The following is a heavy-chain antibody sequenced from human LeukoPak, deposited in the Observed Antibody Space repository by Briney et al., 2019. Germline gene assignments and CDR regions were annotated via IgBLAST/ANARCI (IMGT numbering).Heavy chain of an antibody. CDR3: ARDGGAVRGVSQYYFDY. Sequence: PSETLSLTCTVSGGSISSSSYYWGWIRQPPGKGLEWIGSIYYSGSTYYNPSLKSRVTISVDTSKNQFSLKLSSVTAADTAVYYCARDGGAVRGVSQYYFDYWGQGTLVTVSS. J-gene: IGHJ4*02. V-gene: IGHV4-39*07. CDR1: GGSISSSSYY. CDR2: IYYSGST. D-gene: IGHD3-10*01.